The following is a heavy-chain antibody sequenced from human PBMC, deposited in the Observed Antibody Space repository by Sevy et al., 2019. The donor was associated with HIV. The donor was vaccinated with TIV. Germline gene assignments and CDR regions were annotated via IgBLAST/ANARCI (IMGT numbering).Heavy chain of an antibody. CDR1: GGSFSGYY. CDR3: ARGEDIVVVPAALHNWFDP. V-gene: IGHV4-34*01. CDR2: INHSGST. J-gene: IGHJ5*02. Sequence: SETLSLTCAVYGGSFSGYYWSWIRQPPGKGLEWIGEINHSGSTNYNPSIKSRVTISVDTSKNQFSLKLSSVTAADTAVYYCARGEDIVVVPAALHNWFDPWGQGTLVTVSS. D-gene: IGHD2-2*02.